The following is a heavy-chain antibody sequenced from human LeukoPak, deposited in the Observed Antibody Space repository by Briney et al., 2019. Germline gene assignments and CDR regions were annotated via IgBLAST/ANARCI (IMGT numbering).Heavy chain of an antibody. J-gene: IGHJ6*03. Sequence: ASVKVSCKASGYTFTGYYMHWVRQAPGQGLEWRGWINPNSGGTNYAQKFQGRVTMTRDTSISTAYMELSRLRSDDTAVYYCARVGYSSSIGDYYYMDVWGKGTTVTVSS. V-gene: IGHV1-2*02. CDR1: GYTFTGYY. CDR2: INPNSGGT. D-gene: IGHD6-6*01. CDR3: ARVGYSSSIGDYYYMDV.